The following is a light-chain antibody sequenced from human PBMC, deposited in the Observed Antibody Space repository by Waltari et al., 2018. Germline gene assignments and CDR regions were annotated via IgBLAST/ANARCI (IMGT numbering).Light chain of an antibody. CDR3: QSYDSSLSGSWV. CDR2: GNS. CDR1: SSNIGAGYD. V-gene: IGLV1-40*01. Sequence: QSVLTQPPSVSGAPGQRVTISCTGSSSNIGAGYDVHWYQQLPGTAPKLPIYGNSKLPAGVPDRFSGSKSGTAASLAITGLQAEDEADYYCQSYDSSLSGSWVFGGGTKLTVL. J-gene: IGLJ2*01.